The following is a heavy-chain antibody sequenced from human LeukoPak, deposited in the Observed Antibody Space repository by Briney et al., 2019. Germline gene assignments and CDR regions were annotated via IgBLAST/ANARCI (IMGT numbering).Heavy chain of an antibody. CDR1: GFTFSSYW. D-gene: IGHD4-11*01. CDR2: IKQDGSEK. V-gene: IGHV3-7*03. Sequence: GGSLRLSCAASGFTFSSYWMSWVRQAPGKGLEWVANIKQDGSEKYYVDSVKGRFTISRDNAKNSLYLQMNSLRAEDTAVYYCARDDYSNQGWFDPWGQGTLVTASS. CDR3: ARDDYSNQGWFDP. J-gene: IGHJ5*02.